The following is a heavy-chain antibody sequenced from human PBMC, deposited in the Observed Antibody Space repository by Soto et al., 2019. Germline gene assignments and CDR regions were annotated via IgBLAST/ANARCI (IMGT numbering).Heavy chain of an antibody. J-gene: IGHJ3*02. D-gene: IGHD5-18*01. CDR1: GFTFSRYW. V-gene: IGHV3-7*01. CDR3: ARGDTPMISGMDSFDI. CDR2: IKQDGTEK. Sequence: GGSLRLSCAASGFTFSRYWMNWVRQAPGKGLEWVANIKQDGTEKNYVDSVKGRFTISRDNARNSLYLQMDSLRAEDTAVYFCARGDTPMISGMDSFDIWGQGTMVTVSS.